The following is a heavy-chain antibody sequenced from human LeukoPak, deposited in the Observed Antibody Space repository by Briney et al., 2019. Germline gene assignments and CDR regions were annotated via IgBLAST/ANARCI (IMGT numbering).Heavy chain of an antibody. V-gene: IGHV4-34*01. CDR3: ARFWFGESKYYFDY. J-gene: IGHJ4*02. D-gene: IGHD3-10*01. Sequence: PSETLSLTCAVYGGSFSGYYWSWIRQPPGKGLEWIGEINHSGSTNYNPSLKSRVTISVDTSRNQFSLKLSSVTAADTAVYYCARFWFGESKYYFDYWGQGTLVTVSS. CDR2: INHSGST. CDR1: GGSFSGYY.